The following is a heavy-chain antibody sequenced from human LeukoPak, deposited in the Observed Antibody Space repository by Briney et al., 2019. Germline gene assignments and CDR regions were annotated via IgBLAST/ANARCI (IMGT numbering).Heavy chain of an antibody. Sequence: GGSLRLSCAASGFTFSSSGMSWVRQAPGKGLEWVSAISGSGGRTYYADSVKGRFTISRDNTKNSLYLQMNSLRAEDTAVYYCAKDGGSDPDSFDIWGQGTMVTVSS. D-gene: IGHD2-15*01. CDR3: AKDGGSDPDSFDI. V-gene: IGHV3-23*01. CDR1: GFTFSSSG. J-gene: IGHJ3*02. CDR2: ISGSGGRT.